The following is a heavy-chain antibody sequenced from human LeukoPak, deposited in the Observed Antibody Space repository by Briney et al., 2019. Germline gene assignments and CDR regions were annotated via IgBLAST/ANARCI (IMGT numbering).Heavy chain of an antibody. Sequence: GSLRLSCAASGFTFSSYGMHWVRQAPGKGLEWVAVIWYDGSNKYYADSVKGRFTISRDNSKNTLYLQMNSLRAEDTAVYYCARDSYDSSGYYNWFDPWGQGTLVTVSS. CDR3: ARDSYDSSGYYNWFDP. D-gene: IGHD3-22*01. V-gene: IGHV3-33*01. CDR1: GFTFSSYG. CDR2: IWYDGSNK. J-gene: IGHJ5*02.